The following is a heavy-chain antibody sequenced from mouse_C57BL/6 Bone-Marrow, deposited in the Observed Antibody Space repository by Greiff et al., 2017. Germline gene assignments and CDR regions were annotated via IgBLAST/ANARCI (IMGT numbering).Heavy chain of an antibody. V-gene: IGHV14-2*01. D-gene: IGHD1-1*01. J-gene: IGHJ1*03. Sequence: EVQLQQSGAELVKPGASVTLSCTASGFNIKDYYMHWVKQRTEQGLEWIGRIDPEDGETKYAPKCQGKATITADTSSNTAYLQLSSLTSEDTAVYYCARSPYGSSPYWYFDVWGTGTTVTVSS. CDR3: ARSPYGSSPYWYFDV. CDR2: IDPEDGET. CDR1: GFNIKDYY.